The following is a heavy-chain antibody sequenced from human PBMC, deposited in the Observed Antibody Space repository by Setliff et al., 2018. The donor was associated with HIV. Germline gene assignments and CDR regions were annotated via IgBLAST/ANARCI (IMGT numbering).Heavy chain of an antibody. CDR3: AREPFYGDLDY. D-gene: IGHD4-17*01. CDR2: ITYSGSA. V-gene: IGHV4-30-4*08. Sequence: SETLSLTCTVSGGSISSDDYYWNWIRQPPGKGLEWIGYITYSGSAYYNPSLKSRVTISIDTSNNQFSLKLSSVTAADTAVYYCAREPFYGDLDYWGQGTLVTVSS. J-gene: IGHJ4*02. CDR1: GGSISSDDYY.